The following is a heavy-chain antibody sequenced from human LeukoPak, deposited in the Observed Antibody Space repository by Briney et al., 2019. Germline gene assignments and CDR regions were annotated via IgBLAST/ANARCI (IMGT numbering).Heavy chain of an antibody. D-gene: IGHD3-10*01. J-gene: IGHJ6*03. CDR2: IYPGDSDT. CDR1: GYSFTSYW. Sequence: GESLKISCKGSGYSFTSYWIGWVRQMPGKGLEWMGIIYPGDSDTRYSPSFQGRVTISADKSTSTAYLQWSSLKASDTAMYYCARRGDGSGSSVGYYYYYMDVWAKGPRSPSP. CDR3: ARRGDGSGSSVGYYYYYMDV. V-gene: IGHV5-51*01.